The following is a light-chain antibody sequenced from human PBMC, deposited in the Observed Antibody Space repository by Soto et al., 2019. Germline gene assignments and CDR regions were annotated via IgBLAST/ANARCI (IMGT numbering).Light chain of an antibody. CDR3: QQYYMYSCT. V-gene: IGKV1-5*01. CDR1: QSISTY. Sequence: DIQMTQPSTLSASVGDRVTLHCRASQSISTYLAWYQQKPGKATKVLIYHASNLESGVPSRFSGGGSGTEFTLTISSLQPDDFATYYCQQYYMYSCTFGQGTKLDIK. CDR2: HAS. J-gene: IGKJ2*02.